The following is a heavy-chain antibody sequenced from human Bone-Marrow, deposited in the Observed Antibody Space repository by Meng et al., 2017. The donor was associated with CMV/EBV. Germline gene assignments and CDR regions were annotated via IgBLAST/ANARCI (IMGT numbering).Heavy chain of an antibody. Sequence: GSLRLSCTVSGGSISSSSYYWGWIRQPPGKGLEWIGYIYYSGSTNYNSSLKSRVTVSVDTSKNHFSLKLSSVTAADTAVYYCARVDYGGNWEFDYCGQGTLVTVSS. D-gene: IGHD4-23*01. V-gene: IGHV4-61*05. J-gene: IGHJ4*02. CDR3: ARVDYGGNWEFDY. CDR1: GGSISSSSYY. CDR2: IYYSGST.